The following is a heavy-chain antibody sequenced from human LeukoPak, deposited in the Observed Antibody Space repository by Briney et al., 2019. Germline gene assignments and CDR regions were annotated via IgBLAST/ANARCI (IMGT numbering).Heavy chain of an antibody. Sequence: PSQTLSLTCTVSGNSISSGDNYWTWIRQPAGKGLEWIGRIYIFSGSTNYNPSLKSRVTISVDTSKNQFSLKLTSVTAADTAVYYCARVDGSCSGGSCPSGNWFDPWGQGTLVTVSS. CDR3: ARVDGSCSGGSCPSGNWFDP. D-gene: IGHD2-15*01. CDR2: IYIFSGST. V-gene: IGHV4-61*02. J-gene: IGHJ5*02. CDR1: GNSISSGDNY.